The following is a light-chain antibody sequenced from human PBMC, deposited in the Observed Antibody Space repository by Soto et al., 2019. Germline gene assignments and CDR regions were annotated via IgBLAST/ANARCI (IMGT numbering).Light chain of an antibody. V-gene: IGKV1-5*03. CDR1: QTISSW. J-gene: IGKJ1*01. Sequence: DIQMTQSPSTLSGSVGDRVTITCRASQTISSWLAWYQQKPGKAPKLLIYKASTLKSGVPSRFSGSGSGTEFTLTISSLPPDDFATYYCQHYNSYSEAFGQGTTVDI. CDR2: KAS. CDR3: QHYNSYSEA.